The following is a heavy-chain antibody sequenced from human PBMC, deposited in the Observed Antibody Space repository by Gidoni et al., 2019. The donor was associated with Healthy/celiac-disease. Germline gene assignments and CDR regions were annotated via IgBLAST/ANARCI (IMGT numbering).Heavy chain of an antibody. CDR1: GFPFSSYA. Sequence: EVQLLESGGGLVQSGGSLRLSCAASGFPFSSYAMSWGRQAPGTGLVGVSAISGSGGSTYYADSVKDRFTISRDNSKNTLYLQMNSLRAEDTAVYYCAKTTVTTSVYYYYGMDVWGQGTTVTVSS. CDR2: ISGSGGST. V-gene: IGHV3-23*01. D-gene: IGHD4-17*01. J-gene: IGHJ6*02. CDR3: AKTTVTTSVYYYYGMDV.